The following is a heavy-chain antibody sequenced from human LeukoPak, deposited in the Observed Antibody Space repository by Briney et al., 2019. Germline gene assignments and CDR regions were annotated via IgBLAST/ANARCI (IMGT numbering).Heavy chain of an antibody. J-gene: IGHJ4*02. CDR2: ISGGGGAT. D-gene: IGHD2-15*01. V-gene: IGHV3-23*01. CDR3: AKDVLYCSGGSCYSTLSMYYFDY. CDR1: GFTFSSYA. Sequence: PGGSLRLSCAASGFTFSSYAMSWVRQAPGKGLEWVSSISGGGGATDYADSVKGRFTISRDNSKNTLFLQMNSLRAEDTAVYYCAKDVLYCSGGSCYSTLSMYYFDYWGQGTLVTVSS.